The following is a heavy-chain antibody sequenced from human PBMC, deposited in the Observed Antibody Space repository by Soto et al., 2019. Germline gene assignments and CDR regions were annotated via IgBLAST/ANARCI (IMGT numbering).Heavy chain of an antibody. CDR1: GYTFTGYY. CDR3: ARVNVVVVAATREYYFDY. Sequence: ASVKVSCKASGYTFTGYYMHWVRQAPGQGLEWMGWINPDSGGTNYAQKFQGRVTMTRDTSISTAYMELSRLRSDDTAVYYCARVNVVVVAATREYYFDYWGQGTLVTVSS. V-gene: IGHV1-2*02. D-gene: IGHD2-15*01. J-gene: IGHJ4*02. CDR2: INPDSGGT.